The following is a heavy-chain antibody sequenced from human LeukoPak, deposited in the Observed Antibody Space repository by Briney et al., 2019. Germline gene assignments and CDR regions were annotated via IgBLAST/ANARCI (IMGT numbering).Heavy chain of an antibody. CDR2: IIPIFGTA. CDR3: ARDGGDGYNWNTYAFDI. D-gene: IGHD5-24*01. V-gene: IGHV1-69*05. CDR1: GGTFSSYA. Sequence: ASVKVSCKASGGTFSSYAISWVRQAPGQGLEWMGRIIPIFGTANYAQKFQGRVTITTDESTSTAYMELSSLRSEDTAVCYCARDGGDGYNWNTYAFDIWGQGTMVTVSS. J-gene: IGHJ3*02.